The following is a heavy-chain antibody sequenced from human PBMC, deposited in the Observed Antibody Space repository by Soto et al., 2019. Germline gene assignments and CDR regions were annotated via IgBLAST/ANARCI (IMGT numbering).Heavy chain of an antibody. CDR3: AEDGIRDTVPVSAFLLNRSSDL. D-gene: IGHD2-15*01. J-gene: IGHJ2*01. V-gene: IGHV3-33*05. CDR2: ISYDGSNA. Sequence: GGSLRLSCAASGFTFSSYGMHGVRQTPGQGMECVEVISYDGSNACYADSVKGRFTLSRDNDKNSLYLKMNSLRAEDTFFFFQAEDGIRDTVPVSAFLLNRSSDL. CDR1: GFTFSSYG.